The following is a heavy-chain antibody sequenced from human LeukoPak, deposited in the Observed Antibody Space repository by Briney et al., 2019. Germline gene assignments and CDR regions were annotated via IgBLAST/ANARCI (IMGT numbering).Heavy chain of an antibody. CDR3: ASTAAMVVYISH. D-gene: IGHD5-18*01. CDR1: GYTFTSYY. Sequence: ASVKVSCKASGYTFTSYYMHWVRQAPGQGLEWMGIINPSGGSTSYAQKFQGRVTMTRDTSISTAYMELSRLRSDDTAVYYCASTAAMVVYISHWGQGTLVTVSS. CDR2: INPSGGST. V-gene: IGHV1-46*01. J-gene: IGHJ4*02.